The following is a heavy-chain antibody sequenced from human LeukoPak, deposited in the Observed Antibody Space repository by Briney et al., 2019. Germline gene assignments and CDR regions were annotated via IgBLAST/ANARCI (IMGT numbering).Heavy chain of an antibody. CDR2: IYYSGST. Sequence: SGTLSLTCTVSGGSISSSSYYWGWIRQPPGKGLEWIGSIYYSGSTYYNPSLKSRVTISVDTSKNQFSLKLSSVTAADTAVYYCARAAVGFLEWLLFDYWGQGTLVTVSS. CDR1: GGSISSSSYY. CDR3: ARAAVGFLEWLLFDY. D-gene: IGHD3-3*02. J-gene: IGHJ4*02. V-gene: IGHV4-39*07.